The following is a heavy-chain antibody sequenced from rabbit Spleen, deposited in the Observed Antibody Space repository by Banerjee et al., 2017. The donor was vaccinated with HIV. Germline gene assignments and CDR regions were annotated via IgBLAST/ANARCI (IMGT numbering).Heavy chain of an antibody. CDR1: GFSFSSNYY. CDR3: ARDTSTSFSSYGMDL. Sequence: QSLEESGGDLVKPGASLTLTCTASGFSFSSNYYMCWVRQAPGKGLEWIACIYVGNSGSTYYASWAKGRFTISKTSSTTVTLQMTSLTDADTATYFCARDTSTSFSSYGMDLWGQGTLVTVS. CDR2: IYVGNSGST. J-gene: IGHJ6*01. D-gene: IGHD1-1*01. V-gene: IGHV1S40*01.